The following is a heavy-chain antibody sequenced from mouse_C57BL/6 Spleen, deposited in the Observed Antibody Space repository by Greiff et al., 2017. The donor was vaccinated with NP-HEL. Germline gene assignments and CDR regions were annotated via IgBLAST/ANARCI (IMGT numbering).Heavy chain of an antibody. D-gene: IGHD1-1*01. V-gene: IGHV1-50*01. Sequence: QVQLQQPGAELVKPGASVKLSCKASGYTFTSYWMQWVKQRPGQGLEWIGEIDPSDSYTNYNQKFKGKATLTVDTSSSTAYMQLSSLTSEDSAVYYCARRYQYYFDYWGQGTTLTVSS. CDR1: GYTFTSYW. CDR2: IDPSDSYT. J-gene: IGHJ2*01. CDR3: ARRYQYYFDY.